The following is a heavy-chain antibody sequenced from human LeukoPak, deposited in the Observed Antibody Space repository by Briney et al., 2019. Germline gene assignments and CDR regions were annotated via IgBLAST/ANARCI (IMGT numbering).Heavy chain of an antibody. D-gene: IGHD4-17*01. J-gene: IGHJ6*03. Sequence: PGGSLRLSCAASGFTFGNYAMSWVRQAPGKGLKWVSAISGSGGSTYYADSVKGRFSISRDNSKNTLYLQMNSLRAEDTAKYYCAKHYGDYYYYYMDVWGKGTTVTVSS. V-gene: IGHV3-23*01. CDR1: GFTFGNYA. CDR2: ISGSGGST. CDR3: AKHYGDYYYYYMDV.